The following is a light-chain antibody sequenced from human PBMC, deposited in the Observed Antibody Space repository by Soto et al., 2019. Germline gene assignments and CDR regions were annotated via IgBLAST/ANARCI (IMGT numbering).Light chain of an antibody. CDR1: QTISNW. CDR3: QQHT. CDR2: DAS. J-gene: IGKJ2*01. Sequence: DIQMTQSPSTLSASVGDRFTITCRASQTISNWLAWYQQKPGKAPRLLIYDASTLESGVPSRFSGSASGTEFTLTISSLQPDDFATYYCQQHTFGQGTKVDIK. V-gene: IGKV1-5*01.